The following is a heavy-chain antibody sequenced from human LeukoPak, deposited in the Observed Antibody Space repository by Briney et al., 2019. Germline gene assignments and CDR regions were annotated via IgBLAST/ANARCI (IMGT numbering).Heavy chain of an antibody. Sequence: PSETLSLTCSVSGGSVSNYYWNWIRQPPGKGLEWIGYIFYSGSTNSNPSLKSRVTILVDTSKNQLSLRLNSVTAADTAMYYCARSRYANTWYAFDIWGQGTMVTVSS. CDR3: ARSRYANTWYAFDI. V-gene: IGHV4-59*02. CDR1: GGSVSNYY. CDR2: IFYSGST. D-gene: IGHD3-16*01. J-gene: IGHJ3*02.